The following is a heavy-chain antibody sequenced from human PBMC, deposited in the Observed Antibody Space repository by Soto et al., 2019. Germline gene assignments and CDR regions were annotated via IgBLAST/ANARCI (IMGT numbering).Heavy chain of an antibody. CDR1: GFTFSGSA. CDR2: IRSKANSYAT. Sequence: GGSLRLSCAASGFTFSGSAMHWVRQASGKGLEWVGRIRSKANSYATAYAASVKGRFTISRDDSKNTAYLQMNSLKTEDTAVYYCTRQELRRGRDWFDPWGQGTLVTVSS. V-gene: IGHV3-73*01. D-gene: IGHD1-7*01. CDR3: TRQELRRGRDWFDP. J-gene: IGHJ5*02.